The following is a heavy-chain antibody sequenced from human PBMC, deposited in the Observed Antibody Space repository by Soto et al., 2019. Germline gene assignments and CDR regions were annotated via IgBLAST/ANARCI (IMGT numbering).Heavy chain of an antibody. CDR1: GFTFSSYG. D-gene: IGHD6-19*01. CDR2: ISYDGSNK. J-gene: IGHJ4*02. CDR3: AKGIAVAPAPYYFDY. Sequence: GGSLRLSCAASGFTFSSYGMHWVRQAPGKGLEWVAVISYDGSNKYYADSVKGRFTISRDNSKNTLYLQMNSLRAEDTAVYYCAKGIAVAPAPYYFDYWGQGTLVTVSS. V-gene: IGHV3-30*18.